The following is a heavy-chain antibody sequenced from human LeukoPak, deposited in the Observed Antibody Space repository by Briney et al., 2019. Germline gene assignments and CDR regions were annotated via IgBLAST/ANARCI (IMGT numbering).Heavy chain of an antibody. V-gene: IGHV1-18*01. Sequence: ASVKVSCKASGYTFTSYGISWVRQAPGQGPEWMGWISAYNGNTNYAQKLQGRVTMTTDTSTSTAYMELRSLRSDDTAVYYCARTSYDILTGSALYYYGMDVWGQGTTVTVSS. J-gene: IGHJ6*02. CDR2: ISAYNGNT. CDR1: GYTFTSYG. CDR3: ARTSYDILTGSALYYYGMDV. D-gene: IGHD3-9*01.